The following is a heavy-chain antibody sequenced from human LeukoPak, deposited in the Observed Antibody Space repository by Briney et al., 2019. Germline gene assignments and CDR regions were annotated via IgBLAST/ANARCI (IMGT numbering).Heavy chain of an antibody. Sequence: SETLSLTCTVSGASISAFHWTWFRQPAGQTLARICPIYSSGSTLLTPSLKTRVAMSQDLTKNRLSLTLTSLTAADTAMYYCARKDADYWGQGTLVTVSS. CDR2: IYSSGST. CDR3: ARKDADY. J-gene: IGHJ4*02. V-gene: IGHV4-4*07. CDR1: GASISAFH.